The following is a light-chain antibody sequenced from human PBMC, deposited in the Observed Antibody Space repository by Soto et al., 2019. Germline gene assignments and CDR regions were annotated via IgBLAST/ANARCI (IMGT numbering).Light chain of an antibody. CDR2: SNN. V-gene: IGLV1-44*01. CDR1: SSNIGSNT. Sequence: QAVVTQPPSASGTPGQRVTISCSGSSSNIGSNTVNWYQQLPGTAPKLLIYSNNQPPSGVPDRFSGSKSGTSASLAISGLQSEDEADYYCAAWDDSLNGWVFGGGTKLTVL. CDR3: AAWDDSLNGWV. J-gene: IGLJ3*02.